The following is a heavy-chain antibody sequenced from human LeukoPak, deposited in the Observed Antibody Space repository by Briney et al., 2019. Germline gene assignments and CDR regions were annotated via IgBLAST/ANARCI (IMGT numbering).Heavy chain of an antibody. CDR2: ISADGGST. V-gene: IGHV3-23*01. D-gene: IGHD3-10*01. Sequence: GGSLRLSCVVSGFTFSNYGMSWVRQAPGKGLECVSTISADGGSTYYPDSVKGRFTISRDNSKNTLYFQMGSLRAEDMAVYYCAGGSGTYSPDYWGQGTLVTVSS. J-gene: IGHJ4*02. CDR3: AGGSGTYSPDY. CDR1: GFTFSNYG.